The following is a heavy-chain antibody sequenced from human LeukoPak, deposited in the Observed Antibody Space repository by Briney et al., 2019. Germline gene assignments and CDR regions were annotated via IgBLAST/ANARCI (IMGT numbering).Heavy chain of an antibody. CDR1: GYTFTSYY. Sequence: ASVKVSCKASGYTFTSYYMHWVRQAPGQGLEWMGIINPSGGSTSYAQKFQGRVTMTRDTSTSTVYMELSSLRSEDTAVYYCARDRNYYDSSGSPHNWFDPWGQGTLVTVSS. J-gene: IGHJ5*02. D-gene: IGHD3-22*01. V-gene: IGHV1-46*01. CDR3: ARDRNYYDSSGSPHNWFDP. CDR2: INPSGGST.